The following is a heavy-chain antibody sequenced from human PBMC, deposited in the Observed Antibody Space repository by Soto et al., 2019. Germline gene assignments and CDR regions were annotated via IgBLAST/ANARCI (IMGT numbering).Heavy chain of an antibody. CDR1: GFTFSSFD. Sequence: ESGGGLVQPGGSLRLSCSASGFTFSSFDMTWVRQAPGKGLQYVAGISAASDSTYYADSVKGRFTISRDNSKNTLYLQMNSLRAEDTAVYYCATPPAVAGTTDFDYWGQGTLVTVSS. CDR3: ATPPAVAGTTDFDY. D-gene: IGHD6-19*01. V-gene: IGHV3-23*01. CDR2: ISAASDST. J-gene: IGHJ4*02.